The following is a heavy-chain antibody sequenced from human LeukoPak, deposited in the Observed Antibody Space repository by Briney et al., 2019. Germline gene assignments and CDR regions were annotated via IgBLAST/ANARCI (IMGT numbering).Heavy chain of an antibody. J-gene: IGHJ3*02. D-gene: IGHD3-22*01. Sequence: SETLSLTFTVPGGSINSAGDYSSWIRQHPGKGLEWIGYIFYSVSTYYNPSLKSRLTISVDTSKNQFSLKLSSVTAADTAVYYCARDWRYYDSSGFDAFDIWGQGTMVTVSS. CDR2: IFYSVST. CDR3: ARDWRYYDSSGFDAFDI. CDR1: GGSINSAGDY. V-gene: IGHV4-31*03.